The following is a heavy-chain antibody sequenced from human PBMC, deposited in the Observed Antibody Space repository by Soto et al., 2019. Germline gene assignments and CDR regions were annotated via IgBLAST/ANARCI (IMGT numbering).Heavy chain of an antibody. CDR2: FYYSGST. V-gene: IGHV4-39*01. CDR3: ARLGGYCTTSCYGYYAMDV. Sequence: SETLSLTCTVSGGSISSGTYSWGWIRQPPGKGLEWIGTFYYSGSTDYNPSLKSRVTMSVDTSKNQFSLKVSSVTAADTALYYCARLGGYCTTSCYGYYAMDVWGQGTTVTVSS. J-gene: IGHJ6*02. D-gene: IGHD2-8*01. CDR1: GGSISSGTYS.